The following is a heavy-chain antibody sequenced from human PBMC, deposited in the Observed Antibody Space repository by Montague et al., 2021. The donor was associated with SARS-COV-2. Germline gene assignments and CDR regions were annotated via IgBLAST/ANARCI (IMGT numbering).Heavy chain of an antibody. D-gene: IGHD3-16*01. Sequence: SETLSLTCTVSGGSIYSYYWSWVRQPPGKGLEWIGHVSHKGRTNYNPSLKSRVTISVGTSNNYFSLRLSSVTAADTAVYYCVRDTQYYDDNAWDDWFDPWGQGTLVPVSS. CDR1: GGSIYSYY. CDR2: VSHKGRT. V-gene: IGHV4-59*01. CDR3: VRDTQYYDDNAWDDWFDP. J-gene: IGHJ5*02.